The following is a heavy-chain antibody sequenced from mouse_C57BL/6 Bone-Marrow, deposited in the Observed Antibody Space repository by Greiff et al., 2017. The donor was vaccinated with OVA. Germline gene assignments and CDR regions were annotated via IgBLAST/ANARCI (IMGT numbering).Heavy chain of an antibody. CDR1: GYTFTSYN. CDR2: IYPGNGDT. J-gene: IGHJ3*01. V-gene: IGHV1-12*01. D-gene: IGHD2-5*01. CDR3: ARQWAYYSNYRAWFAY. Sequence: QVQLQQSGAELVRPGASVKMSCKASGYTFTSYNMHWVKQTPRQGLEWIGAIYPGNGDTSYNQKFKGKATLTVDKSSSTAYMQLSSLTSEDSAVYFCARQWAYYSNYRAWFAYWGQGTLVTVSA.